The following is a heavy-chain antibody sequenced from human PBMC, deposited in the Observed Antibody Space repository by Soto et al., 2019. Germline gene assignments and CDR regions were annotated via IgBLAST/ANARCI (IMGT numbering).Heavy chain of an antibody. CDR2: IYYSGST. CDR3: ARRDFWSGYFDY. Sequence: SETLSLTCTVSGGSISSYYWSWIRQPPGKGLEWIGYIYYSGSTNYNPSLKSRVTISVDTSKNQFSLKLSSVTAADTSVYYCARRDFWSGYFDYWGQGTLVTVSS. CDR1: GGSISSYY. D-gene: IGHD3-3*01. J-gene: IGHJ4*02. V-gene: IGHV4-59*08.